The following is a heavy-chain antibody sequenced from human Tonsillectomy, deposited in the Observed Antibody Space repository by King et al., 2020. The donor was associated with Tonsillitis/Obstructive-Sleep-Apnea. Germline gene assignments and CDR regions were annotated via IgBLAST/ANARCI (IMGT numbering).Heavy chain of an antibody. V-gene: IGHV4-31*03. Sequence: QLQESGPGLVKPSQTLSLTCTVSGGSISSGGYYWSWIRQHPGQGLEWIGYIYYSGSTYYNPSLKSRVTISVDTSKNQFSLKLSSVTAADTAVYYCARGRLQPKYYFDYWGQGTLVTVSS. D-gene: IGHD5-24*01. J-gene: IGHJ4*02. CDR3: ARGRLQPKYYFDY. CDR2: IYYSGST. CDR1: GGSISSGGYY.